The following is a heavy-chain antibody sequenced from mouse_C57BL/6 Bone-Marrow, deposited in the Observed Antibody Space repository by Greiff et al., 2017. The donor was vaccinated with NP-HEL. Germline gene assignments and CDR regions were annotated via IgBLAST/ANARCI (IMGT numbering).Heavy chain of an antibody. D-gene: IGHD1-1*01. CDR3: ARSLMTTVVACDY. J-gene: IGHJ2*01. CDR1: GFTFSDYY. Sequence: DVKLVESGGGLVQPGGSLKLSCAASGFTFSDYYMYWVRQTPEKRLEWVAYISNGGGSTYYPDTVKGRFTISRDNAKNTLYLQMSRLKSEDTAMYYCARSLMTTVVACDYWGQGTTLTVSS. CDR2: ISNGGGST. V-gene: IGHV5-12*01.